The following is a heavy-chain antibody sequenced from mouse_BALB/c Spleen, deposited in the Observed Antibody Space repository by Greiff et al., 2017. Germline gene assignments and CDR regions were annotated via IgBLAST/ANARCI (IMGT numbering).Heavy chain of an antibody. J-gene: IGHJ2*01. D-gene: IGHD2-14*01. V-gene: IGHV1-14*01. CDR3: ASYRYDGGYFDY. Sequence: VQLQQSGPELVKPGASVTMSCKASGYTFTSYVMHWVKQKPGQGLEWIGCINPYNDGTKYNEKFKGKATLTSDKSSSTAYMELSSLTSEDSAVYYCASYRYDGGYFDYWGQGTTLTVSS. CDR2: INPYNDGT. CDR1: GYTFTSYV.